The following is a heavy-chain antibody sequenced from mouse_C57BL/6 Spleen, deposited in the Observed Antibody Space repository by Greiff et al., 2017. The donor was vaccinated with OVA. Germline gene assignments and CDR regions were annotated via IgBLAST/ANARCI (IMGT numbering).Heavy chain of an antibody. CDR3: ARWGTTVVATDAMDY. V-gene: IGHV1-55*01. Sequence: QVQLQQPGAELVKPGASVKMSCKASGYTFTSYWITWVKQRPGQGLEWIGDIYPGRGSTNYNEKFKSKATLTVDTSSSTAYMQLSSLTSEDSAVYYCARWGTTVVATDAMDYWGQGTSVTVSS. CDR2: IYPGRGST. D-gene: IGHD1-1*01. J-gene: IGHJ4*01. CDR1: GYTFTSYW.